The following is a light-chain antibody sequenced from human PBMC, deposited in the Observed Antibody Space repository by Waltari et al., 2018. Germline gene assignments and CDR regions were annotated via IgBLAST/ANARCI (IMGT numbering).Light chain of an antibody. Sequence: QSALTQPASVSGSPGQAITISCTGSTSYLGAYHYVPWYRQYPGKAPQVLISEVSNRPSGVSNRFSGSKSGNTASLTISGLQAEDEADYYCLSYTNTAVRVFGGGTRLTVL. CDR3: LSYTNTAVRV. CDR2: EVS. J-gene: IGLJ3*02. V-gene: IGLV2-14*01. CDR1: TSYLGAYHY.